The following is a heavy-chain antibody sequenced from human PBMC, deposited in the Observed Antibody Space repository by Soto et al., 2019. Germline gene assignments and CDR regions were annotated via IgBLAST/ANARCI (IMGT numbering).Heavy chain of an antibody. D-gene: IGHD6-19*01. V-gene: IGHV3-74*01. Sequence: EVQLVESGGGLVQPGGSLRLSCAASGFTFSSYWMHWVRQAPGKGRVWVSLINGDGSSTYSAHSVKGRFTISRDNAKHTLYLQMNSLRAEDTAVYYCARGGRGWWGFAYWGQGTLVTVSS. J-gene: IGHJ4*02. CDR2: INGDGSST. CDR1: GFTFSSYW. CDR3: ARGGRGWWGFAY.